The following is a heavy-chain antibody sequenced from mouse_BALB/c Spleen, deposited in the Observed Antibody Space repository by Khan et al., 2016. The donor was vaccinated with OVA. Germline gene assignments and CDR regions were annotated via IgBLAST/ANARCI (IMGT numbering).Heavy chain of an antibody. Sequence: VQLQESGAELMKPGASVKISCKATGFTFSNYWIEWVKQRPGHGLEWIGQILPGSGDTNYNEKFEGKATFTADTSSNTAYMQRSSLTSEDSAVYYCALYGSRGDYWGQGTTLTVSS. J-gene: IGHJ2*01. V-gene: IGHV1-9*01. CDR3: ALYGSRGDY. D-gene: IGHD1-1*01. CDR2: ILPGSGDT. CDR1: GFTFSNYW.